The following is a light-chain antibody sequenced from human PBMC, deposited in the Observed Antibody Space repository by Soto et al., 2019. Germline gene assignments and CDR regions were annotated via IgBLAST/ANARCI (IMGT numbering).Light chain of an antibody. J-gene: IGKJ5*01. Sequence: EIVLTQSPGTLSLSPGERATLSCRASQSVSSSYLAWYQQKPGQPPRLLIYGASSRATGIPDRFSGSGSGTDCTLTISRLEPEDFAVFYCQHYDSLPITFGQGTRLEIK. CDR1: QSVSSSY. CDR3: QHYDSLPIT. CDR2: GAS. V-gene: IGKV3-20*01.